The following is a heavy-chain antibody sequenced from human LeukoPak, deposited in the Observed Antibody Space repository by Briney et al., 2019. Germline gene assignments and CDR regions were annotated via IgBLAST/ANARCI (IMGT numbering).Heavy chain of an antibody. V-gene: IGHV3-48*01. Sequence: GGSLRLSCAASGFTFSSHSMNWVRQAPGKGLEWVSYISSSSSTIYYADSVKGRFTVSRDNAKNSLYLQMNSLRAEDTAVYYCATSPLWGYAFDIWGQGTMVTVSS. CDR3: ATSPLWGYAFDI. D-gene: IGHD2/OR15-2a*01. J-gene: IGHJ3*02. CDR2: ISSSSSTI. CDR1: GFTFSSHS.